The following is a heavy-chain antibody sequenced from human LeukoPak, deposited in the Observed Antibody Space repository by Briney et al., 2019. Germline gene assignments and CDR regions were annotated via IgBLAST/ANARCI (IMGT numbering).Heavy chain of an antibody. CDR3: ARDYVAVAGNWFDP. D-gene: IGHD6-19*01. CDR1: GFTFSSYS. Sequence: GGSLRLSCAASGFTFSSYSMNWVRQAPGKGLEWVSYISSSSTIYYADSVKGRFTISRDNAKNSLYLQMNSLRAEDTAVYYCARDYVAVAGNWFDPWGQGTLVTVSS. V-gene: IGHV3-48*01. J-gene: IGHJ5*02. CDR2: ISSSSTI.